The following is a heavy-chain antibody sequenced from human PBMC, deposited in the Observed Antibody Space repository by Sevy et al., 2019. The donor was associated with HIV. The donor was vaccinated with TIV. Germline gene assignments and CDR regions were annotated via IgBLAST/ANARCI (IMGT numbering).Heavy chain of an antibody. D-gene: IGHD6-13*01. CDR3: AREVGEGCSWHIDY. V-gene: IGHV4-59*01. CDR1: GGSISSYY. J-gene: IGHJ4*02. Sequence: SETLSLTCTVSGGSISSYYWSWIRQPPGKGLEWIGYIYYSGSTNYNPSLKSRVTISVDTSKNQFSLKLSSVTAADTAVYYCAREVGEGCSWHIDYWGQGTLVTVSS. CDR2: IYYSGST.